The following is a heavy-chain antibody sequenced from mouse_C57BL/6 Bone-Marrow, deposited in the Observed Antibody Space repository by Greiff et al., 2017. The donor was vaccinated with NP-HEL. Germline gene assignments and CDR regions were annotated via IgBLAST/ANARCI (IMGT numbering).Heavy chain of an antibody. Sequence: QVQLQQSGAELVKPGASVKLSCKASGYTFTSYWMHWVKQRPGQGLEWIGMIHPNSGSTNYNEKFKSKATLTVDKSSSTAYMQLSSLTSEDSAVYYCARAGYYGPYYFDYWGQGTTLTVSS. CDR3: ARAGYYGPYYFDY. V-gene: IGHV1-64*01. D-gene: IGHD1-1*01. CDR2: IHPNSGST. CDR1: GYTFTSYW. J-gene: IGHJ2*01.